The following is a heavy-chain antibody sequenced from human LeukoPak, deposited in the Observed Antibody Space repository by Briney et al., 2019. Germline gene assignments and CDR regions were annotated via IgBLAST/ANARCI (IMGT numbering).Heavy chain of an antibody. CDR1: GGSISSGGYS. CDR3: ARARIAAAGLYYFDY. V-gene: IGHV4-30-2*01. D-gene: IGHD6-13*01. CDR2: IYHSEST. Sequence: SQTLSLTCAVSGGSISSGGYSWSWIRQPPGKGLEWIGYIYHSESTYYNPSLKSRVTISVDRSKNQFSLKLSSVTAADTAVYYCARARIAAAGLYYFDYWGQGTLVTVSS. J-gene: IGHJ4*02.